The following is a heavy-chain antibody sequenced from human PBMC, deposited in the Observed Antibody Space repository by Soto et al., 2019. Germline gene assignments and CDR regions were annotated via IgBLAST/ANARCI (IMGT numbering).Heavy chain of an antibody. J-gene: IGHJ4*02. CDR3: AKDSAVVVPALLYYFDY. CDR1: GFTFSSYG. V-gene: IGHV3-30*18. CDR2: ISYDGSNK. Sequence: GGSLRLSCAASGFTFSSYGMHWVRQAPGKGLEWVAVISYDGSNKYYADSVKGRFTISRDNSKNTLYLQMNSLRAEDTAVYYCAKDSAVVVPALLYYFDYWGQGTLVTVSS. D-gene: IGHD2-2*01.